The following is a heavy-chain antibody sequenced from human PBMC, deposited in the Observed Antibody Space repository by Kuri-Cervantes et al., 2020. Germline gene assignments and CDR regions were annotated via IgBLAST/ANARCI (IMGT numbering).Heavy chain of an antibody. CDR1: GYTLTSYY. D-gene: IGHD3-10*01. Sequence: ASVKVSCKASGYTLTSYYMHWVRQAPGQGLEWMGIINPSGGSTSYAQKFQGRVTMTRDTSTSTVYMELSSLRSEDTAVYYCARDPPIYGSGSQYGMDVWGQGTTVTVSS. J-gene: IGHJ6*02. CDR3: ARDPPIYGSGSQYGMDV. V-gene: IGHV1-46*01. CDR2: INPSGGST.